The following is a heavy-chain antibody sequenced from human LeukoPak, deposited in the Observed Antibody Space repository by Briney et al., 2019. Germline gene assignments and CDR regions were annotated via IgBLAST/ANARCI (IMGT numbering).Heavy chain of an antibody. D-gene: IGHD3-10*01. Sequence: GGSLRLSCAASGFTFSSYGMSWVRQAPGKGLEWGSTISGVGDVTYYADSVKGRFTISRDNSKNTLDLQMNSLRAEDTAVYYCARDSLMLRGPLVIYYFDFWGQGTLVTVSS. CDR3: ARDSLMLRGPLVIYYFDF. J-gene: IGHJ4*02. CDR1: GFTFSSYG. CDR2: ISGVGDVT. V-gene: IGHV3-23*01.